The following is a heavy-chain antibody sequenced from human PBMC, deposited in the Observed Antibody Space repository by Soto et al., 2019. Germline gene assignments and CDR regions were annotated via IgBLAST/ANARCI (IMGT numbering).Heavy chain of an antibody. Sequence: GESLRLSCAVYGFTFGSYAMSWVRQTPGKGLEWVSLISTSGGNTYYADSVKGRFTNSRDNSNKTLYLQMNSLRADDTAVYYCAKFRIYSAFRNALDFWGRGTVVTVSS. CDR2: ISTSGGNT. CDR1: GFTFGSYA. D-gene: IGHD2-21*01. V-gene: IGHV3-23*01. J-gene: IGHJ3*01. CDR3: AKFRIYSAFRNALDF.